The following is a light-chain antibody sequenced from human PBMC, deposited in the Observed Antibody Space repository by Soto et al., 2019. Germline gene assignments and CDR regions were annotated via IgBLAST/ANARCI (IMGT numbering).Light chain of an antibody. Sequence: EIVLTQSPGTLSLSPGERATLSCRASQSVNSFYLAWYQQKPGQAPRLLINGASSRATGIPDRFSGSGSGTDFTLTITRLEPEDFAVYYCHQYGSSPGTFGQGTKLEIK. J-gene: IGKJ2*01. CDR2: GAS. V-gene: IGKV3-20*01. CDR1: QSVNSFY. CDR3: HQYGSSPGT.